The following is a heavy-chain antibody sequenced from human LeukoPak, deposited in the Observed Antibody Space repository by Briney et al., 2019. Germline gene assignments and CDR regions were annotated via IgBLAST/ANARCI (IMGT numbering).Heavy chain of an antibody. D-gene: IGHD3-22*01. CDR3: AGGLYDSSGYYPTSSPFDY. Sequence: SETLSLTCTVSGRSMSSYYWNWIRQSPGKGLEWIGYIYYSGSTNYNASLKSRVTISVDTSKNQFSLKLSSVTAADTAVYYCAGGLYDSSGYYPTSSPFDYWGQGTLVTVSS. CDR2: IYYSGST. V-gene: IGHV4-59*01. J-gene: IGHJ4*02. CDR1: GRSMSSYY.